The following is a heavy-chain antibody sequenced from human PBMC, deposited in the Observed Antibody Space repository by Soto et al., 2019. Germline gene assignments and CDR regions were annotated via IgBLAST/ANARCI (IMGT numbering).Heavy chain of an antibody. CDR3: VSIYRAAGHFDY. CDR1: GGTFSSYA. J-gene: IGHJ4*02. Sequence: QVQLVQSGAEVKKPGSPVKVSCKASGGTFSSYAISWVRQAPGQGLEWMGGIIPIFGTANYAQKFQGRVTITADESTSTAYMELSSLRSEDTAVYYCVSIYRAAGHFDYWGQGTLVTVSS. D-gene: IGHD6-13*01. V-gene: IGHV1-69*01. CDR2: IIPIFGTA.